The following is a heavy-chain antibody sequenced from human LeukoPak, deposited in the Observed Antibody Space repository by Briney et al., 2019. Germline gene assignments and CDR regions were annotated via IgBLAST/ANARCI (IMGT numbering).Heavy chain of an antibody. J-gene: IGHJ5*02. CDR2: IYYSGST. CDR3: AKIPPGDYARERFNWFDP. D-gene: IGHD4-17*01. V-gene: IGHV4-59*01. Sequence: SETLSLTCSVSGRSINTYYWTWIRQPPGKGLEWLGCIYYSGSTNYNPSFKSRVTISVDTSKNQFSLKLRSVTAADTAVYYCAKIPPGDYARERFNWFDPWGQGTLVTVSS. CDR1: GRSINTYY.